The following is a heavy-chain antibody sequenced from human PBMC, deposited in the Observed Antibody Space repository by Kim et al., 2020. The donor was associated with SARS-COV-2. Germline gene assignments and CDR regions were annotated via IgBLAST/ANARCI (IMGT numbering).Heavy chain of an antibody. CDR1: GGTFSSYA. CDR3: ARTVTLTYYYYYYMDV. Sequence: SVKVSCKASGGTFSSYAISWVRQAPGQGLEWMGGIIPIFGTANYAQKFQGRVTITADESTSTAYMELSSLRSEDTAVYYCARTVTLTYYYYYYMDVWGKGTTVTVSS. CDR2: IIPIFGTA. J-gene: IGHJ6*03. V-gene: IGHV1-69*13. D-gene: IGHD3-16*01.